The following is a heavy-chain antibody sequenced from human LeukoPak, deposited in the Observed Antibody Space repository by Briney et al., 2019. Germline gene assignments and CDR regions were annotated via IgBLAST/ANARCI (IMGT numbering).Heavy chain of an antibody. CDR1: GFTFSSYV. CDR3: ARKPLGSGYDY. D-gene: IGHD3-22*01. V-gene: IGHV3-23*01. J-gene: IGHJ4*02. Sequence: GGSLRLSCAASGFTFSSYVMSWVRQAPGKGLEWVSAISGSGYTYYADSVQGRFTISRDNAKNTLYLQMNSLRAEDTAVYYCARKPLGSGYDYWGQGTLVTVSS. CDR2: ISGSGYT.